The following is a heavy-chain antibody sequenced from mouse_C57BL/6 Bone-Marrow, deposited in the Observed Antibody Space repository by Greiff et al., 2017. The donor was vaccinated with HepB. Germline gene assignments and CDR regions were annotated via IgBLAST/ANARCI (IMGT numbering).Heavy chain of an antibody. D-gene: IGHD1-1*01. CDR3: ARGGDYYGSSHWDFDV. Sequence: EVKLVESEGGLVQPGSSMKLSCTASGFTFSDYYMAWVRQVPEKGLEWVANINYDGSSTYYLDSLKSRFIISRDNAKNILYLQMSSLKSEDTATYYCARGGDYYGSSHWDFDVWGTGTTVTGSS. V-gene: IGHV5-16*01. CDR1: GFTFSDYY. CDR2: INYDGSST. J-gene: IGHJ1*03.